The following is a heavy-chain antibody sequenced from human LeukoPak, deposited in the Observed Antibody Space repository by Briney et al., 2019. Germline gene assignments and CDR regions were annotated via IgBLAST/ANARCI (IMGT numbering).Heavy chain of an antibody. D-gene: IGHD6-19*01. V-gene: IGHV3-15*01. J-gene: IGHJ4*02. CDR1: GFTFSNAW. CDR2: IKSKTDGGTT. CDR3: TKATPDSTGWIDY. Sequence: GGSLRLSCAASGFTFSNAWMSWVRQAPGKGLEWVGRIKSKTDGGTTDYVAPVKGRFSISRDDAKNTLYLQMNSLKAEDTAVYYCTKATPDSTGWIDYWGQGNLVTVSS.